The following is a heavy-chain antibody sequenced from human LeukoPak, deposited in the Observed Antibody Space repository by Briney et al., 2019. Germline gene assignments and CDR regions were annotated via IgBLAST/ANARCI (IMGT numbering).Heavy chain of an antibody. D-gene: IGHD3-22*01. CDR2: ISYDGSNK. J-gene: IGHJ3*02. V-gene: IGHV3-30*03. CDR1: GFTFSSYE. CDR3: ARPPPMIAYWDAFDI. Sequence: GGSLRLSCAASGFTFSSYEMNWVRQAPGKGLEWVAVISYDGSNKYYADSVKGRFTISRDNSKNTLFLQMNSLRAEDTAVYYCARPPPMIAYWDAFDIWGQGTMVTVSS.